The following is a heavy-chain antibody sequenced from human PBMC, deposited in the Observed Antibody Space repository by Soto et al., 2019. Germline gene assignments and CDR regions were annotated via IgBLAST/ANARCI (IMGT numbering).Heavy chain of an antibody. CDR1: GFDFNTYW. Sequence: GGSLRLSCAGSGFDFNTYWMTWVRRAPGKGLEWVANIKHDGGEKYYVDSVKGRFTISRDNAKNSLYLHMNSLRAEDTAVYYCAREMLLWFGEFLEEHFYHGVDVWGQGTTVTVSS. J-gene: IGHJ6*02. CDR2: IKHDGGEK. D-gene: IGHD3-10*01. V-gene: IGHV3-7*05. CDR3: AREMLLWFGEFLEEHFYHGVDV.